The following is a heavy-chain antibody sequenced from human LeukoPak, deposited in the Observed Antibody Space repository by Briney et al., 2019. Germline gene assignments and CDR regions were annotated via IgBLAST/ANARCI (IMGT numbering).Heavy chain of an antibody. J-gene: IGHJ4*02. Sequence: SETLSLTCTVSGGSISSYYWSWIRQPPGKGLEWIGYIYHSGSTNYNPSLKSRVTISVDTSKNQFSLKLSSVTAADTAVYYCARTSVAVAGTLFDYWGQGTLVTVSS. CDR1: GGSISSYY. V-gene: IGHV4-59*08. D-gene: IGHD6-19*01. CDR3: ARTSVAVAGTLFDY. CDR2: IYHSGST.